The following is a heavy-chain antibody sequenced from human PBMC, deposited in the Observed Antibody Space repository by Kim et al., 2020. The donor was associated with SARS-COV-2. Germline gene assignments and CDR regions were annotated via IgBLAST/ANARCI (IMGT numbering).Heavy chain of an antibody. CDR3: ARDLRGGSYFDS. CDR1: GFTFSLYG. V-gene: IGHV3-23*01. Sequence: GGSLRLSCAASGFTFSLYGMAWVRQTPGKGLEWLSLMSGTTNSRYYADSVRGRFTISRDNSNNTLYLQMNGLRAEDTAVYYCARDLRGGSYFDSWGQGTL. D-gene: IGHD3-16*01. J-gene: IGHJ4*02. CDR2: MSGTTNSR.